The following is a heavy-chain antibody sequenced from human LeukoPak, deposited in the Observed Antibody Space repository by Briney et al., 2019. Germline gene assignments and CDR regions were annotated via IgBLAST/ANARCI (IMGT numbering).Heavy chain of an antibody. CDR1: GGSISSGSYY. CDR2: IYTSGST. D-gene: IGHD1-14*01. V-gene: IGHV4-61*02. Sequence: SETLSLTCTVSGGSISSGSYYWSWIRQPAGKGLEWIGRIYTSGSTNYNPSLKSRVTISVDTSKNQFSLKLSSVTAADTAVYYCASNRRGSFDYWGQGTLVTVSS. CDR3: ASNRRGSFDY. J-gene: IGHJ4*02.